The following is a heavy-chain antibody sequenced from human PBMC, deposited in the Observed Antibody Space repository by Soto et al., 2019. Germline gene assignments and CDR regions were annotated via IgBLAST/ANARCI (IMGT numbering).Heavy chain of an antibody. CDR1: GGSFSGYY. J-gene: IGHJ6*03. D-gene: IGHD2-2*01. CDR2: INHSGST. Sequence: SETLSLTCAVYGGSFSGYYWSWIRQPPGKGLEWIGEINHSGSTNYNPSLKSRVTIPVDTSKNQFSLKLSSVTAADTAVYYCARASRGWANVVVPAGQDYYYYYYMDVWGKGTTVT. V-gene: IGHV4-34*01. CDR3: ARASRGWANVVVPAGQDYYYYYYMDV.